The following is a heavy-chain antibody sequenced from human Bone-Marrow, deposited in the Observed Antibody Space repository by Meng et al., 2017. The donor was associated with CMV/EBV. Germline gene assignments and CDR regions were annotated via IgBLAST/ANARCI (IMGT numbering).Heavy chain of an antibody. CDR1: GDSVSSNSAA. D-gene: IGHD3-22*01. V-gene: IGHV6-1*01. J-gene: IGHJ6*02. CDR3: ARIVVITDYYYYYGMDV. CDR2: TYYRSKWYN. Sequence: SETLSLTCAISGDSVSSNSAAWNWIRQSPSRGLEWLGRTYYRSKWYNDYAVSVKSRITINPDTSKNQFSLQLNSVTPEDTAVYYCARIVVITDYYYYYGMDVWGQGTTVTVSS.